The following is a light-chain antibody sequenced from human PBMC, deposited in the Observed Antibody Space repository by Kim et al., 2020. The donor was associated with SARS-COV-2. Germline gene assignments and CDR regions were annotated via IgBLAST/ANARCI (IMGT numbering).Light chain of an antibody. J-gene: IGLJ1*01. CDR2: GKN. Sequence: SSELTQDPAVSVAPGQTVRITCQGDSLRSYYASWYQQKPGQAPVLVIYGKNNRPSGIPDRFSGSSSGNTASLTITGAQAEDEADYYCNSRDSSGNHHYVFGTGTKVTVL. CDR1: SLRSYY. CDR3: NSRDSSGNHHYV. V-gene: IGLV3-19*01.